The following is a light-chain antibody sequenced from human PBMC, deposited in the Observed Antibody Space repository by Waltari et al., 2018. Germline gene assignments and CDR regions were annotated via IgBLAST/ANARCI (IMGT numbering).Light chain of an antibody. Sequence: DIQLTQSPSFLSASVGDRVPITCRASQGITNYVAWYQQKPGKAPELLIYAASSLQSGVPSRFSGSGSGTEFTLTISGLQPEDFATYYCQQLNSYRTFGQGTKVDIK. CDR2: AAS. CDR3: QQLNSYRT. V-gene: IGKV1-9*01. CDR1: QGITNY. J-gene: IGKJ1*01.